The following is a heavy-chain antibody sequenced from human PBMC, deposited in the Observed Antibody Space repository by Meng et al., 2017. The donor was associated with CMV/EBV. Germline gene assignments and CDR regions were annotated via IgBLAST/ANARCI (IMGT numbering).Heavy chain of an antibody. V-gene: IGHV5-10-1*01. Sequence: CKGAGYNFPTYWLSGMRQMPGKGLEWMGRIDPADSYTNYNPSFQGHVTISADKSITTAYLQWSSLKASDTAMYYCARLRSSGWFLDYWGQGTLVTVSS. CDR3: ARLRSSGWFLDY. CDR1: GYNFPTYW. J-gene: IGHJ4*02. CDR2: IDPADSYT. D-gene: IGHD6-19*01.